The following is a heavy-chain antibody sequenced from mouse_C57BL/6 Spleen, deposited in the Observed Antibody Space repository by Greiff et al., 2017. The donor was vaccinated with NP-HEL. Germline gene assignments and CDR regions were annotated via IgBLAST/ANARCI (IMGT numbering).Heavy chain of an antibody. J-gene: IGHJ2*01. CDR2: INYDGSST. CDR3: ARVGRGYRYFDY. Sequence: EVKLVESEGGLVQPGSSMKLSCTASGFTFSDYYMAWVRQVPEKGLEWVANINYDGSSTYYLDSLKSRFIISRDNAKNILYLQMSSLKSEDTATYYCARVGRGYRYFDYWGQGTTLTVSS. D-gene: IGHD3-2*02. CDR1: GFTFSDYY. V-gene: IGHV5-16*01.